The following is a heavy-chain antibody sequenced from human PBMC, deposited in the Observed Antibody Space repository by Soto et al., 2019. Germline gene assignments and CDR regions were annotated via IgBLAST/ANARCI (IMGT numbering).Heavy chain of an antibody. Sequence: SETLSLTCAVYGGSFSGYYLSWIRQPPGKGLEWIGEINHSGSTYYNPSLKGRVTISVDTSKNQSSLKLSSVTAADTAVYYCARAVGVVAATPGWFDPWGQGTLVTVSS. CDR3: ARAVGVVAATPGWFDP. CDR1: GGSFSGYY. D-gene: IGHD2-15*01. J-gene: IGHJ5*02. V-gene: IGHV4-34*01. CDR2: INHSGST.